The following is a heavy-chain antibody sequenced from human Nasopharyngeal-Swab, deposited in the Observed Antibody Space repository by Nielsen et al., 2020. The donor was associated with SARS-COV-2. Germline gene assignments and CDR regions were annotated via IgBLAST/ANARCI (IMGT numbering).Heavy chain of an antibody. CDR1: GYTFTNYG. D-gene: IGHD2-15*01. V-gene: IGHV1-18*01. CDR2: ISVYNGDT. CDR3: AREIFSGYCSGTRCYGVIYYGMDV. Sequence: ASVKVSCKASGYTFTNYGISWVRQTPGQGLEWMGWISVYNGDTNYAQKFQGRVTMTIDTSTSTAYMELRSLRPDDTAVYFCAREIFSGYCSGTRCYGVIYYGMDVWGQGTTVTVSS. J-gene: IGHJ6*02.